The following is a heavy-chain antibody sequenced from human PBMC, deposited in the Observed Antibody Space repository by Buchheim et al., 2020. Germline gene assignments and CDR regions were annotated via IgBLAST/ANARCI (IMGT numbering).Heavy chain of an antibody. CDR3: ARDERWYGDYYYGMDV. J-gene: IGHJ6*02. V-gene: IGHV3-11*06. Sequence: QVQLVESGGGLVKPGGSLRLSCAASGFTFSDYYMSWIRQAPGKGLEWVSYISSSSSYTNYVDSVKGRFPISRDNAKNSLYLQMNSLRAEDTAVYYCARDERWYGDYYYGMDVWGQGTT. CDR1: GFTFSDYY. CDR2: ISSSSSYT. D-gene: IGHD2-15*01.